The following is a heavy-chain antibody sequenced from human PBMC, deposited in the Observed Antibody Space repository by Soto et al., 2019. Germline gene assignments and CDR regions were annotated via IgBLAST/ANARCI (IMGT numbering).Heavy chain of an antibody. Sequence: GESLKISCAASGFTVSSNYMSWVRQAPGKGLEWVSVIYSGGSTYYADSVKGRFTISRHNSKNTLYLQMNSLRAEDTAVYYCAGRLVMAAAGDDYWGQGTLVTVSS. D-gene: IGHD6-13*01. J-gene: IGHJ4*02. CDR3: AGRLVMAAAGDDY. V-gene: IGHV3-53*04. CDR2: IYSGGST. CDR1: GFTVSSNY.